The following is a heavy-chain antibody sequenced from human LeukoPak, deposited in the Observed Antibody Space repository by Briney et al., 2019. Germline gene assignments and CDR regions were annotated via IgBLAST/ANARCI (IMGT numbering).Heavy chain of an antibody. CDR2: LTGSGST. Sequence: PGGSLRLSCVASGFAFSSFAMSWVRQAPGKGLEWVSGLTGSGSTYHADSVKGRFTISRDNSKNTLYLQMNSLRAEDTAVYYCASGFIAVAGTRVDYWGQGTLVTVSS. J-gene: IGHJ4*02. D-gene: IGHD6-19*01. V-gene: IGHV3-23*01. CDR1: GFAFSSFA. CDR3: ASGFIAVAGTRVDY.